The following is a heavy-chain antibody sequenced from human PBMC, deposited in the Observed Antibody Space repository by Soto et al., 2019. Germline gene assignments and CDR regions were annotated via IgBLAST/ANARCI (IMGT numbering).Heavy chain of an antibody. D-gene: IGHD1-1*01. Sequence: QVPLVESGGGVVQPGRSLRLSCVASGFIFSNYGMAWVRQAPGKGLEWGSVISYDAEKNYSADSVKGRFTISRDNADNTVYLHRSILRVDDTAFYYCAIYVSGVEDSFDLWGQGTMVTVSS. CDR3: AIYVSGVEDSFDL. CDR1: GFIFSNYG. J-gene: IGHJ3*01. CDR2: ISYDAEKN. V-gene: IGHV3-30*03.